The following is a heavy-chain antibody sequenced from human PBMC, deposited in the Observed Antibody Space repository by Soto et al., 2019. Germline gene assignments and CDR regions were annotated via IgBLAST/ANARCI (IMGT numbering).Heavy chain of an antibody. CDR3: ARDLASIAVAGI. J-gene: IGHJ3*02. D-gene: IGHD6-19*01. Sequence: PGGSLRLSCAASGFTFSSYAMHWVRQAPGKGLEWVAVISYDGSNKYYADSVKGRFTVSRDNSKNTLYLQMNSLRAEDTAVYYCARDLASIAVAGIWGQGTMVTVSS. CDR1: GFTFSSYA. V-gene: IGHV3-30-3*01. CDR2: ISYDGSNK.